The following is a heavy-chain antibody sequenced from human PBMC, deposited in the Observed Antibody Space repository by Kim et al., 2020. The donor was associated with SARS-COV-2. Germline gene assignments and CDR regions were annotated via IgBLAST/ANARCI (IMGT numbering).Heavy chain of an antibody. D-gene: IGHD6-19*01. CDR3: ARSPRSGWSGAFDF. Sequence: GGSLRLSCAASGFSFSDYDMYWVRQGPGKRLEWVSAIGTLHGTFYPDSVKGRFTISRTNGKNSLYLQMNRLRAGDTAVYYCARSPRSGWSGAFDFWRPGT. V-gene: IGHV3-13*01. J-gene: IGHJ4*02. CDR1: GFSFSDYD. CDR2: IGTLHGT.